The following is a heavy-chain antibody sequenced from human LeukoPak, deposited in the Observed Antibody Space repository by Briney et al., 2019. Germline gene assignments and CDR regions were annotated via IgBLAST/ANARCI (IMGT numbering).Heavy chain of an antibody. J-gene: IGHJ4*02. Sequence: ASVKVSCKASGYTFTSYYMHWVRQAPGQGLEWMGIINPSGGSTSYAQKFQGRVTMTRDTSTSTVYMELSSLRSEDTAVYYCARSIYCSGGSCYGEFDYWGQGTLVTVSS. CDR3: ARSIYCSGGSCYGEFDY. D-gene: IGHD2-15*01. V-gene: IGHV1-46*01. CDR1: GYTFTSYY. CDR2: INPSGGST.